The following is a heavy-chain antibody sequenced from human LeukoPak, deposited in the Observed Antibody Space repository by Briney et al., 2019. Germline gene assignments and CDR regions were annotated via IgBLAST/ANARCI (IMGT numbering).Heavy chain of an antibody. CDR2: VYSSGHT. Sequence: SETLSLTRTVSGGSISTYYWSWIRQPPGKGLEWIAYVYSSGHTNYNPSLKGRVTISVDTSKNQFSLKLSSVTAADTAVYYCARSDSSGYLPDYWGQGILVTVSS. CDR3: ARSDSSGYLPDY. J-gene: IGHJ4*02. D-gene: IGHD3-22*01. CDR1: GGSISTYY. V-gene: IGHV4-4*08.